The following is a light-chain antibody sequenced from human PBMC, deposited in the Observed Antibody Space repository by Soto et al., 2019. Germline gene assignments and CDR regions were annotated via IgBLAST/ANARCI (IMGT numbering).Light chain of an antibody. V-gene: IGKV1-6*01. Sequence: AIQMTQSPSTLPASVGDRVTITCRASQSITNDLSWYQQKPGKAPKLLIYAASTLQYGVPSRFSGSGSGTDFTLTISSLQPEDFATYYCLQDYSTPRTFGQGTKVEIK. CDR2: AAS. CDR3: LQDYSTPRT. J-gene: IGKJ1*01. CDR1: QSITND.